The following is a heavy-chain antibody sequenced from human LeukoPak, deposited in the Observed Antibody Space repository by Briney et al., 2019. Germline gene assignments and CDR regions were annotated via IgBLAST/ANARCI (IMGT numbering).Heavy chain of an antibody. Sequence: PGRSLRLSCAASGFTFSSYGMHWVRQAPGKGLEWVAVISYDGSNKYYADSVKGRFTISRDNSKNTLYLQMNSLRAEDTAVYYCARELHNYYDSSGYAVPDSGLDYWGQGTLVTVSS. D-gene: IGHD3-22*01. CDR1: GFTFSSYG. J-gene: IGHJ4*01. CDR3: ARELHNYYDSSGYAVPDSGLDY. CDR2: ISYDGSNK. V-gene: IGHV3-30*03.